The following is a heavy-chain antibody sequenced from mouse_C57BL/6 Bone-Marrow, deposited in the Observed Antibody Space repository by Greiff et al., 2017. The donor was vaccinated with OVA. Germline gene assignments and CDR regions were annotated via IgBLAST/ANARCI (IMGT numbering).Heavy chain of an antibody. D-gene: IGHD2-4*01. J-gene: IGHJ3*01. V-gene: IGHV5-6*02. CDR1: GFTFSSYG. Sequence: DVMLVESGGDLVKPGGSLKLSCAASGFTFSSYGMSWVRQTPDKRLEWVATISSGGSYTYYPDSVKGRFTISRDNAKNTLYLQMSSLKSEDTAMYYCERHRRYDYDVWFAYWGQGTLVTVSA. CDR3: ERHRRYDYDVWFAY. CDR2: ISSGGSYT.